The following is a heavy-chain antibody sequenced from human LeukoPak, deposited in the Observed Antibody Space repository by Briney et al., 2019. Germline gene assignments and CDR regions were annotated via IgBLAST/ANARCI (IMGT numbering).Heavy chain of an antibody. CDR3: ASSSGWHFNWFDP. V-gene: IGHV4-39*07. Sequence: PSETLSLTCTVSGGSISSSSYYWGWIRQPPGKGLEWIGSIYYSGSTYYNPSLKSRVTISVDTSKNQFSLKLSSVTAADTAVYYCASSSGWHFNWFDPWGQGTLVTVSS. D-gene: IGHD6-19*01. J-gene: IGHJ5*02. CDR2: IYYSGST. CDR1: GGSISSSSYY.